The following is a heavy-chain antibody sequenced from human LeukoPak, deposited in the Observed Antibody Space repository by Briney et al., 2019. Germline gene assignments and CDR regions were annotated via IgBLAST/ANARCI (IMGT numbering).Heavy chain of an antibody. CDR1: GFTFSSYA. CDR3: AKALPTWLQLWVSPGMDV. Sequence: GGSLRLSCAASGFTFSSYAMSWVRQAPGKGLEWVSAISGSGGSTYYADSVKGRFNISRDNSKNTLYLQMNSLRAEDTAVYYCAKALPTWLQLWVSPGMDVWGQGTTVTVSS. V-gene: IGHV3-23*01. J-gene: IGHJ6*02. D-gene: IGHD5-18*01. CDR2: ISGSGGST.